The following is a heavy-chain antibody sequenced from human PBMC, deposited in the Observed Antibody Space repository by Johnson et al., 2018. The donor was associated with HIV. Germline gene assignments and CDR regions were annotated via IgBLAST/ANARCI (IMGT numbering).Heavy chain of an antibody. J-gene: IGHJ3*02. V-gene: IGHV3-30*19. CDR3: ARDGRGLDAFDI. D-gene: IGHD3/OR15-3a*01. CDR2: ISYDGSNK. Sequence: QEQLVESGGGLVQPGRSLRLSCTGSGFTFDDYGMSWVRQAPGKGLEWVAVISYDGSNKYYADSVKGRFTISRDIAKNTLYLQMNSLRAEDTAVYYCARDGRGLDAFDIWGQGTVVTVSS. CDR1: GFTFDDYG.